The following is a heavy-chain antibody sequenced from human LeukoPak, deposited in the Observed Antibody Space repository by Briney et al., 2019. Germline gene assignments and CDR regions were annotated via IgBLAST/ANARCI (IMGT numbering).Heavy chain of an antibody. J-gene: IGHJ4*02. CDR2: ISSSSSYI. CDR1: GFTFSSYS. CDR3: ARDSNRLPDY. D-gene: IGHD1-14*01. Sequence: GGSLRLSCAASGFTFSSYSMNWVRQAPGKGLEWVSSISSSSSYIYYADSVKGRFTISRDNAKNSLYLQMNSLRAEDSAVYYCARDSNRLPDYWGQGTLVTVSS. V-gene: IGHV3-21*01.